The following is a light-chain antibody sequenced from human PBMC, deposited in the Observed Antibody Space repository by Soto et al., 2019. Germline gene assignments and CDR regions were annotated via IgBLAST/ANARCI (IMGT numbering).Light chain of an antibody. CDR2: GAS. CDR1: QSVSTRY. CDR3: HLFGSSPLAFT. Sequence: ESMLTQSPGTLSLSPGERATLSCRASQSVSTRYLAWYQQRPGQAPRLLIYGASIRAAGIPDRFSGSGSGTDFTLTISRLGPEDFAVYYCHLFGSSPLAFTFGQGTKLEI. V-gene: IGKV3-20*01. J-gene: IGKJ2*01.